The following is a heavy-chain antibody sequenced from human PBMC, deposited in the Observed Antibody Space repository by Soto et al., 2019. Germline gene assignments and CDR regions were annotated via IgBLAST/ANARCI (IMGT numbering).Heavy chain of an antibody. J-gene: IGHJ3*02. CDR1: GYTFTSYA. D-gene: IGHD3-3*01. Sequence: GASVKVSCKASGYTFTSYAMHWVRQAPGQRLEWMGWINAGNGNTKYSQKFQGRVTITRDTSASTAYMELSSLRSEDTAVYYCARDGTYYEFWSGYSPGAFDIWGKGTMVTVSS. CDR3: ARDGTYYEFWSGYSPGAFDI. V-gene: IGHV1-3*01. CDR2: INAGNGNT.